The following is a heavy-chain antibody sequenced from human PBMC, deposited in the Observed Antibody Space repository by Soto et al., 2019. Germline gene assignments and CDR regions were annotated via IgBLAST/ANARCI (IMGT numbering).Heavy chain of an antibody. CDR3: ARAYNWNDGGYYYYDGMDV. V-gene: IGHV1-69*06. CDR1: GGTFSSYA. CDR2: IIPICGTA. D-gene: IGHD1-20*01. J-gene: IGHJ6*02. Sequence: SVKVSCKASGGTFSSYAISWVRQAPGQGLEWMGGIIPICGTANYAQKFQGRVTSTADKSTSTAYMELSSLRSEDTAVYYCARAYNWNDGGYYYYDGMDVWRQRTTVTVSS.